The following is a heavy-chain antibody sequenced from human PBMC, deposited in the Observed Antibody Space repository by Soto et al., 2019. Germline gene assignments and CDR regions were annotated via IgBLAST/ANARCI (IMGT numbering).Heavy chain of an antibody. Sequence: EVQLLEAGGALVQPGGSLRLSFAASGFTFSTYAMSWVRQAPGKGLEWVSVISKNGDETYYADSVKGRFTISRDSSNNLLYLRMSSLRVEDTAVYYCASYVRGPDFYLDSWRQGTLVNVSS. D-gene: IGHD3-10*02. CDR3: ASYVRGPDFYLDS. CDR2: ISKNGDET. V-gene: IGHV3-23*01. J-gene: IGHJ4*02. CDR1: GFTFSTYA.